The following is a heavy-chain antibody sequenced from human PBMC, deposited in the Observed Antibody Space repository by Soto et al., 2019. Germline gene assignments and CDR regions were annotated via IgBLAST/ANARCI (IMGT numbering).Heavy chain of an antibody. V-gene: IGHV3-15*07. D-gene: IGHD3-10*01. Sequence: GGSLRLSCAASGFTFSDAWMDWVRQAPGKGLEWVGRIKSKTDGGTTDYAAPVKGRFTISRDDSKNTLYLQMNSLKTEDTAVYSCTTTMVRGVTLDYWGQGTLVTVSS. CDR3: TTTMVRGVTLDY. CDR1: GFTFSDAW. CDR2: IKSKTDGGTT. J-gene: IGHJ4*02.